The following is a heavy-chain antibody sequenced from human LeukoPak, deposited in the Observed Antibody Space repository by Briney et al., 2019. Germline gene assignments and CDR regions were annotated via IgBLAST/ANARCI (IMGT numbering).Heavy chain of an antibody. Sequence: SETLSLTCTVSGGSISSGSYYWSWIRQPAGKGLEWIGRIYTSGSTNYNPSLKSRVTISVDTSKNQFSLKLSSVTAADTAVYYCAREGYYEAFDIWGQGTMVTVSS. J-gene: IGHJ3*02. CDR1: GGSISSGSYY. D-gene: IGHD3-10*01. CDR3: AREGYYEAFDI. V-gene: IGHV4-61*02. CDR2: IYTSGST.